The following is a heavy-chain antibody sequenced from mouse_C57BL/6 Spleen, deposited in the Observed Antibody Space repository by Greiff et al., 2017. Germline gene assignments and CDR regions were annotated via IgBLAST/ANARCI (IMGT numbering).Heavy chain of an antibody. CDR1: GYTFTDYY. D-gene: IGHD1-1*01. V-gene: IGHV1-75*01. CDR2: IFPGSGST. J-gene: IGHJ2*01. Sequence: QVQLQQSGPELVKPGASVKISCKASGYTFTDYYINWVKQRPGQGLEWIGWIFPGSGSTYYKEKFKGKATLTVDTSSSTAYMLLSRLTSEDSAVYFCARRGATVVAVYYFDYWGQGTTLTVSS. CDR3: ARRGATVVAVYYFDY.